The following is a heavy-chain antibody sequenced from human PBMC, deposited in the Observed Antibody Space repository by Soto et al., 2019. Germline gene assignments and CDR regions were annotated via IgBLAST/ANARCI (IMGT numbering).Heavy chain of an antibody. Sequence: EVQLVESGGGLVQPGGSLRLTCTASGFTFTSSWMAWVRQAPGKGLEWVGNIKQDGSGVYYLDSVRGRFTISRDSAWKARYLQVSSLRAEHTAVYYCAGIQNNWFDPWGQGTVVAVPS. CDR3: AGIQNNWFDP. V-gene: IGHV3-7*01. CDR2: IKQDGSGV. CDR1: GFTFTSSW. J-gene: IGHJ5*02.